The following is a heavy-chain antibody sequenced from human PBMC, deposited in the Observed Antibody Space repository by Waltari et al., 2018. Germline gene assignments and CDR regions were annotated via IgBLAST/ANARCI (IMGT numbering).Heavy chain of an antibody. D-gene: IGHD1-26*01. V-gene: IGHV4-39*07. CDR1: GGSISSSSYY. CDR2: IYYSGST. Sequence: QLQLQESGPGLVKPSETLSLTCTVSGGSISSSSYYWGWIRQPPGKGLEWIGSIYYSGSTYYNPSLKSRVTISVDTSKNQFSLKLSSVTAADTAVYYGARDSGSYYFYYYMDVWGKGTTVTISS. CDR3: ARDSGSYYFYYYMDV. J-gene: IGHJ6*03.